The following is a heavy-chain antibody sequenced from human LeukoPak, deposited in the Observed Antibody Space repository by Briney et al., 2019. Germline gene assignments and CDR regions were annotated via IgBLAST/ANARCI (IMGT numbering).Heavy chain of an antibody. CDR2: INHSGST. Sequence: SETLSLTCAVYGGSFSGYNWSWIRQPPGKGLEWIGEINHSGSTNYNPSLKSRVTISVDTSKNQFSLKLSSVTAADTAVYYCARDYYDSSGYYSYYFDYWGQGTLVTVSS. V-gene: IGHV4-34*01. J-gene: IGHJ4*02. CDR3: ARDYYDSSGYYSYYFDY. CDR1: GGSFSGYN. D-gene: IGHD3-22*01.